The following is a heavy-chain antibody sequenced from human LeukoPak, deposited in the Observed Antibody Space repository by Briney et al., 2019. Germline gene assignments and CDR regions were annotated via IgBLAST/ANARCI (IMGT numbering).Heavy chain of an antibody. D-gene: IGHD3-10*01. CDR1: GGSISSGSYY. V-gene: IGHV4-61*02. CDR3: ARSTMVRGVMVRDFDY. J-gene: IGHJ4*02. Sequence: SETLSLTCTVSGGSISSGSYYWNWIRQPAGKGLEWIGRIYTSGSTNYNPSLKSRVTMSVDTSKNQFSLKLSSVTAADTAVYYCARSTMVRGVMVRDFDYWGQGTLVTVSS. CDR2: IYTSGST.